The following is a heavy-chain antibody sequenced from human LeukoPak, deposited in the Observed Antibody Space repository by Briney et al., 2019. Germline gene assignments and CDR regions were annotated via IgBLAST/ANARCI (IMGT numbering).Heavy chain of an antibody. CDR1: GGSFSGYY. V-gene: IGHV4-34*01. CDR3: ARGRGYSYGRSHYYYYMDV. J-gene: IGHJ6*03. D-gene: IGHD5-18*01. CDR2: INHSGST. Sequence: PSETLSLTCAVYGGSFSGYYWSWIRQPPGKGLEWIGEINHSGSTNYNPSLKSRVTISVDTSKNQFSLKLSSVTAADTAVYYCARGRGYSYGRSHYYYYMDVWGKGTTVTVSS.